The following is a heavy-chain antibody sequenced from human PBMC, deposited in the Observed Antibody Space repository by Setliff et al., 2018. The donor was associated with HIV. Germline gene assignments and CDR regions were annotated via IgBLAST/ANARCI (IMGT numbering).Heavy chain of an antibody. J-gene: IGHJ4*02. D-gene: IGHD3-22*01. Sequence: SVKVSCKASRGTFSSDAISWVRQAPGQGLEWMGGIIPILNTGNYAPKFQGRVTITADESTTTAYMELSSLRSEDTAVYYCARIPNHSSGFDYWGQGTPVTVSS. CDR1: RGTFSSDA. CDR3: ARIPNHSSGFDY. V-gene: IGHV1-69*13. CDR2: IIPILNTG.